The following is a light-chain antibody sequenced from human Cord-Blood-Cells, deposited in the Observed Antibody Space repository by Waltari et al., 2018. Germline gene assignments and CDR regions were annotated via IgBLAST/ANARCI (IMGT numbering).Light chain of an antibody. CDR2: AAS. CDR1: QSISSY. CDR3: QQSYSTPIT. Sequence: DIQMTQSPSSLSASVGDRVTITCRASQSISSYLNWYQQKPGKAPKLLIYAASSWQSGFPSRFSGSGSGTDFTLTISSLQPEDFATYYCQQSYSTPITFGQGTRLEIK. V-gene: IGKV1-39*01. J-gene: IGKJ5*01.